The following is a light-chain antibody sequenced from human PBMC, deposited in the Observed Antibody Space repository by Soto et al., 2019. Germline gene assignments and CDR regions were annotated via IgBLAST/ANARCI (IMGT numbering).Light chain of an antibody. J-gene: IGKJ5*01. Sequence: EIVMTQSPATLSVSPGERATLSCRASQSVSSNLAWYQQKPGQAPRLLIYGASTRATGIPARFSGSGSGTEFTLTISSLQSEDVAVSYCQQYNNWYPLTFG. V-gene: IGKV3-15*01. CDR2: GAS. CDR3: QQYNNWYPLT. CDR1: QSVSSN.